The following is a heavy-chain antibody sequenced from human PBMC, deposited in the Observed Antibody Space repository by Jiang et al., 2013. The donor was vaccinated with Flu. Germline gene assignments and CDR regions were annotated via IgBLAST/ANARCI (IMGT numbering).Heavy chain of an antibody. CDR3: ARSVGIFYYYVMDV. J-gene: IGHJ6*02. V-gene: IGHV6-1*01. CDR1: EDSVSSNSAA. D-gene: IGHD7-27*01. CDR2: TYYRSKWYH. Sequence: LTCDISEDSVSSNSAAWNWIRQSPSRGLEWLGRTYYRSKWYHDYAVSVESRITINQDTSKNQFSLQLKSVTPQDTAVYYCARSVGIFYYYVMDVWGQGTTVTVSS.